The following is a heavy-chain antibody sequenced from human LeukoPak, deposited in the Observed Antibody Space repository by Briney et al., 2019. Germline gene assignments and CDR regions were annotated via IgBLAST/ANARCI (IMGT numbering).Heavy chain of an antibody. Sequence: SVTLSLTCTVSGGSISSSSYYWGWIRQPPGKGLEWIGSIYYSGSTYYNPSLKSRVTISVDTSKNQFSLKLSSVTAADTAVYYCARLSTYYDFWSGYYIFDYWGQGTLVTVSS. CDR2: IYYSGST. V-gene: IGHV4-39*01. CDR1: GGSISSSSYY. D-gene: IGHD3-3*01. CDR3: ARLSTYYDFWSGYYIFDY. J-gene: IGHJ4*02.